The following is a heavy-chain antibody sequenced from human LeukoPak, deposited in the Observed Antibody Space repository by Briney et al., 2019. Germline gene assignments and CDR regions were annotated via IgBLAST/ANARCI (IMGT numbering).Heavy chain of an antibody. D-gene: IGHD3-22*01. J-gene: IGHJ6*03. CDR1: GGSFSGYY. V-gene: IGHV4-34*01. CDR3: ARGAHDSSGYPAIYYYYYYMDV. Sequence: PSETLSLTCAVYGGSFSGYYWSWIRQPPGKGLEWIGEINHSGSTNYNPSLKSRVTISVDTSKNQFSLKLSSVTAADTAVYYCARGAHDSSGYPAIYYYYYYMDVWGKGTTVTVSS. CDR2: INHSGST.